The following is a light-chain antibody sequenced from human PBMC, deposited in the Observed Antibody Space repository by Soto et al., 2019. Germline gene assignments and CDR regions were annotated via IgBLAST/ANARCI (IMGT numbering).Light chain of an antibody. Sequence: QSVLTQPPSVSAAPGQKVTISCSGSSSNIGSNYVSWYQQLPRTAPKLLIFDNNKRPSGIPDRFSGSESGTSATLDITGLQTGDEADYYCGTWDSSLSTWVFGGGTKVTVL. V-gene: IGLV1-51*01. CDR3: GTWDSSLSTWV. CDR2: DNN. J-gene: IGLJ2*01. CDR1: SSNIGSNY.